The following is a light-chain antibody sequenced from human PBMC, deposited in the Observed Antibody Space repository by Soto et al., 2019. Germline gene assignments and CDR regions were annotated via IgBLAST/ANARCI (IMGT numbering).Light chain of an antibody. Sequence: QSALTQPASVSGSPGQSITISCTGTSSDVGGYNYVSWYQHHPGKAPKLMIYDVSRRPSGVSARVSGSKSGNTASLTISGLQVEDEADYYCSSYTGSSLVVFGGGTKLTVL. CDR2: DVS. CDR1: SSDVGGYNY. CDR3: SSYTGSSLVV. V-gene: IGLV2-14*03. J-gene: IGLJ2*01.